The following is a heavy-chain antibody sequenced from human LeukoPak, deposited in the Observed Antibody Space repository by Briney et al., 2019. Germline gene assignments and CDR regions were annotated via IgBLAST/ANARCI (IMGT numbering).Heavy chain of an antibody. V-gene: IGHV3-7*01. CDR1: GFSLSSYW. D-gene: IGHD3-10*01. J-gene: IGHJ5*02. CDR3: ARGGASSKPLDA. CDR2: IKPDGSDT. Sequence: GGSLRLSCEASGFSLSSYWLSWFRLPPGKGLEWVANIKPDGSDTRKVDSVKGRFTISRYNAKNSLYLQMSGLIGEDTAVYYCARGGASSKPLDAWGQGTLVTVSS.